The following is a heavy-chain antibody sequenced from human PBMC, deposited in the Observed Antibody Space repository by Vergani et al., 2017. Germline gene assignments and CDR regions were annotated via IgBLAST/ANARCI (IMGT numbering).Heavy chain of an antibody. D-gene: IGHD2-8*01. Sequence: QVQLEESGGGVVQPGRSLRLSCAGSGFTLSSHAMHWVRQALGQGLEWVAFIWYDGSKEYYADSVKGRFTISRDNSKKKLYLQMNNLRAADTAVYYCARSGYCAHGVCYSTYYYYMDVWGKGTAVTVSS. J-gene: IGHJ6*03. CDR3: ARSGYCAHGVCYSTYYYYMDV. CDR1: GFTLSSHA. CDR2: IWYDGSKE. V-gene: IGHV3-33*01.